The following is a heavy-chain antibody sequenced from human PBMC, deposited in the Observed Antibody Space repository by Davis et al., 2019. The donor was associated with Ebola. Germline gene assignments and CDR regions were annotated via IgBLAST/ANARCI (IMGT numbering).Heavy chain of an antibody. CDR3: ARPKYSSDSDYMRYYGMDV. D-gene: IGHD6-25*01. CDR1: GFTFSNYA. V-gene: IGHV3-30*04. J-gene: IGHJ6*02. CDR2: IPHDGRNA. Sequence: GESLKISCAASGFTFSNYAMHWVRQAPGKGLAWVALIPHDGRNAYYTDSVKGRFTISRDNSKSTLFLQMNSLRVEDTAVYYCARPKYSSDSDYMRYYGMDVWGQGTTVTVSS.